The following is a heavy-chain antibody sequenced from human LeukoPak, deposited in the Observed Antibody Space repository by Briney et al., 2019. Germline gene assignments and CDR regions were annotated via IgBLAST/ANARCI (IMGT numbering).Heavy chain of an antibody. V-gene: IGHV4-4*07. D-gene: IGHD4-17*01. Sequence: PSETLSLTCTVSGGSISSYYWSWIRQPAGKGLEWIGRIYTSGSTNYNPSLKSRVTMSVDTSKNQFSLKLSSVTAADTAVYYCARDGDSTGYYYMDVWGKGTTVTVSS. CDR2: IYTSGST. CDR1: GGSISSYY. CDR3: ARDGDSTGYYYMDV. J-gene: IGHJ6*03.